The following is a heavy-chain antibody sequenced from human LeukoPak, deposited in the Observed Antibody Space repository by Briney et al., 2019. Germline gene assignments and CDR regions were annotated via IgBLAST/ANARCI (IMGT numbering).Heavy chain of an antibody. CDR1: GGSIRSYY. CDR2: IYYIGST. J-gene: IGHJ5*02. V-gene: IGHV4-59*01. D-gene: IGHD1-26*01. CDR3: ARGGIVGSRTNWFDP. Sequence: SETLSLTCTVSGGSIRSYYWSWIRQPPGEGLECIGYIYYIGSTNYNPSLTSRVTIPLDTSKGQFSLKLISVTPADTAVYYCARGGIVGSRTNWFDPWGQGILVTVSS.